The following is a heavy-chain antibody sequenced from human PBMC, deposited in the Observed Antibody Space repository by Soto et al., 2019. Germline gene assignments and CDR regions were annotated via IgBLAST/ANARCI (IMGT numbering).Heavy chain of an antibody. J-gene: IGHJ3*02. CDR3: ARDSAIYGSGRPHDAFDI. CDR2: IYYSGST. V-gene: IGHV4-31*03. D-gene: IGHD3-10*01. CDR1: GGSISSGGYY. Sequence: QVQLQESGPGLVKPSQTLSLTCTVSGGSISSGGYYWSWIRQHPGKGLEWIGYIYYSGSTYYNPSLKSRVTLSVDTSKNQFSLKLSSVTAADTAVYYCARDSAIYGSGRPHDAFDIWGQGTMVTLSS.